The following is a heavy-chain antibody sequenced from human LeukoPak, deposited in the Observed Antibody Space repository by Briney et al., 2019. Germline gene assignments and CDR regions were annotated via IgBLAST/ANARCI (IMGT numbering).Heavy chain of an antibody. V-gene: IGHV3-23*01. J-gene: IGHJ4*02. Sequence: GGSLRLSCAVSGITLSNYGMSWVRQAPGKGLEWVAGISDSGGTTNYADSVKGRFTISRDNSKNTLYLQMNSLRAEDTAVYFCAKRGVVIRVILVGFHKQAYYFDSWGQGALVTVSS. D-gene: IGHD3-10*01. CDR1: GITLSNYG. CDR2: ISDSGGTT. CDR3: AKRGVVIRVILVGFHKQAYYFDS.